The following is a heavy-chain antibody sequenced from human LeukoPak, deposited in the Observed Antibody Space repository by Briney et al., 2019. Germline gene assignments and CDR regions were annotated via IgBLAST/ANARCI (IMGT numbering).Heavy chain of an antibody. V-gene: IGHV4-61*02. CDR3: ARSMVRGHKRGYFDY. CDR1: GGSISTGSYY. Sequence: SETLSLTCTVSGGSISTGSYYWNWFRQPAGKGLEWIGRIYTSGSTDYNPSLTSRVTVSLDTSKNQFSLKLSSMTAADTAVYYCARSMVRGHKRGYFDYWGQGALVAVSS. CDR2: IYTSGST. J-gene: IGHJ4*02. D-gene: IGHD3-10*01.